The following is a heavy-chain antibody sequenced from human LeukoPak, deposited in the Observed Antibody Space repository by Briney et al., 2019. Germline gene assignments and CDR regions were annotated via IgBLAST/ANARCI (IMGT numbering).Heavy chain of an antibody. Sequence: GRSLRLSSAASGFTFSSYAMSWVRQAQGKWLEWVAAISGIGGSTYYADSGKGRFTISRDNSKNTPYLQLNSLRAEDTAVYYCAKGRGGLPFDYWGQGTLVTVSS. CDR1: GFTFSSYA. D-gene: IGHD3-16*01. CDR2: ISGIGGST. J-gene: IGHJ4*02. CDR3: AKGRGGLPFDY. V-gene: IGHV3-23*01.